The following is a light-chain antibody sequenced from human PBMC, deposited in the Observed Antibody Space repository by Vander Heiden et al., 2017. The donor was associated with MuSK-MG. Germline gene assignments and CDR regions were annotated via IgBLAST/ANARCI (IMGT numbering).Light chain of an antibody. CDR3: QQGDSPPYT. V-gene: IGKV1-39*01. J-gene: IGKJ2*01. Sequence: DIQLTQSPSSLSASVGDRVTITCRASQSINSYVDWYQQKPGKAPKLLIYAASSLESGVPSRFGGSGSGTDFTLNISSLQPEDFATYYCQQGDSPPYTFGQGTKLAIK. CDR2: AAS. CDR1: QSINSY.